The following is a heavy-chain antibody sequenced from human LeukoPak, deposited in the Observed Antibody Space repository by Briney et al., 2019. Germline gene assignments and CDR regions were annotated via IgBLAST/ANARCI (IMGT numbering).Heavy chain of an antibody. CDR1: GGSISSGDYY. V-gene: IGHV4-30-4*08. D-gene: IGHD3-22*01. CDR2: IYYSGST. Sequence: SETLSLTCTVSGGSISSGDYYWSWIRQPPGKGLEWIGYIYYSGSTNYNPSLKSRVTISVDTSKNQFSLKLSSVTAADTAVYYCARGKSYYHDSSGYYPYYFDYWGQGTLVTVSS. CDR3: ARGKSYYHDSSGYYPYYFDY. J-gene: IGHJ4*02.